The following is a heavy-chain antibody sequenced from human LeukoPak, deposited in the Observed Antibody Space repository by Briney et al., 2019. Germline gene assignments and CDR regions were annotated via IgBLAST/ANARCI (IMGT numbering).Heavy chain of an antibody. Sequence: GGSLRLSCVVSGLSFSNYEMNWVRQFPGKGLEWVSYISSDGNTIHYADSVKGRFTFSRDNAKRSVYLQMNSLRAEDMAIYYCAKYGRSGYSSGMDVWGQGTTVTVSS. CDR2: ISSDGNTI. CDR1: GLSFSNYE. J-gene: IGHJ6*02. CDR3: AKYGRSGYSSGMDV. V-gene: IGHV3-48*03. D-gene: IGHD2-15*01.